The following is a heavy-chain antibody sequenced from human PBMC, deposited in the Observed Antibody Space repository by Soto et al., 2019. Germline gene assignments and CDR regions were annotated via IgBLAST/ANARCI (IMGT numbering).Heavy chain of an antibody. CDR1: GYTFTGYY. CDR3: ARDWKVATGPYYYYYGMDV. Sequence: QVQLVQSGAEVKKPGASVKVSCKASGYTFTGYYMHWVRQAPGQGLEWMGWINPNSGGTNYAQKFQGWVTMTRDTSISTAYMELSRLRSDDTAVYYCARDWKVATGPYYYYYGMDVWGQGTRSPSP. V-gene: IGHV1-2*04. CDR2: INPNSGGT. J-gene: IGHJ6*02. D-gene: IGHD5-12*01.